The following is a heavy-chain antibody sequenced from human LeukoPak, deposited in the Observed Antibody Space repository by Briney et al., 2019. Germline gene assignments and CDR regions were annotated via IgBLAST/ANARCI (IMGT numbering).Heavy chain of an antibody. V-gene: IGHV4-4*07. CDR2: LHASAST. Sequence: SETLSLTCTVSGAHISDYYWTWVRQSAAQGLEWIGRLHASASTIYNPSLKSQVTMSIDTSKDQLSLTLTSVTAADSAVYYCASLSSGAAFDVWGQGTVVTVSS. CDR3: ASLSSGAAFDV. J-gene: IGHJ3*01. CDR1: GAHISDYY. D-gene: IGHD3-22*01.